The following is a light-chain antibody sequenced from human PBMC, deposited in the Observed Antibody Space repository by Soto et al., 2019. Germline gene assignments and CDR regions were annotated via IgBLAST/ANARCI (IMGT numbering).Light chain of an antibody. CDR2: GTS. CDR1: QSVSSSY. Sequence: ENVLTQSPGTLSLSPGERATLSCRASQSVSSSYLAWYQQKPGQAPRLLIYGTSSRATAIPDSFSGSGSGTDFTLTISRLEPEDFAVYYCQQYGSSSWTFGQGTKV. J-gene: IGKJ1*01. V-gene: IGKV3-20*01. CDR3: QQYGSSSWT.